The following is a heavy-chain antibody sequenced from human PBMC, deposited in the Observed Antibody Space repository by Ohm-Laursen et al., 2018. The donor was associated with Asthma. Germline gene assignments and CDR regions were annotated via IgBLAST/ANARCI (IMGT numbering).Heavy chain of an antibody. Sequence: SLRLSCAASGFTFSSYGMHWVRQAPGKGLEWVAVISYDGSNKYYADSVKGRFTISRDNSKNTLYLQMNSLRAEDTAVYYCAKVLPRWIVVRGKSYFDYWGQGTLVTVSS. D-gene: IGHD3-10*01. CDR3: AKVLPRWIVVRGKSYFDY. CDR2: ISYDGSNK. J-gene: IGHJ4*02. CDR1: GFTFSSYG. V-gene: IGHV3-30*18.